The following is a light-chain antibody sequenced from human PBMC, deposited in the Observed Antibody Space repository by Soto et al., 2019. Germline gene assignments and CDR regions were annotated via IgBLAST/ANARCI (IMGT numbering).Light chain of an antibody. J-gene: IGKJ5*01. Sequence: EIVLTQSPATLSLSPWERATLSCRASQSGSTYLAWYQQRPGQAPRLLIYDASYRATDITPRFSGSGSGTDFTLTISSLEPEDFAVYYCQQRRRWPQTITFGQGRRLEIK. CDR2: DAS. V-gene: IGKV3-11*01. CDR3: QQRRRWPQTIT. CDR1: QSGSTY.